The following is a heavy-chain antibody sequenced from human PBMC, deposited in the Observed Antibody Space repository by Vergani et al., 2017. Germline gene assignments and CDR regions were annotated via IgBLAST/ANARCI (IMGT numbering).Heavy chain of an antibody. J-gene: IGHJ4*02. V-gene: IGHV4-34*01. Sequence: QLQLQESGPGLVKPSETLSLTCAVYGGSFSGYYWSWIRQPPGKGLEWIGEINHSGSTNYNPSLKSRVTISVDTSKNQFSLKLSSVTAADTAVYYCARVGYGDYYFDYWGQGTLVTVSS. CDR2: INHSGST. CDR3: ARVGYGDYYFDY. CDR1: GGSFSGYY. D-gene: IGHD4-17*01.